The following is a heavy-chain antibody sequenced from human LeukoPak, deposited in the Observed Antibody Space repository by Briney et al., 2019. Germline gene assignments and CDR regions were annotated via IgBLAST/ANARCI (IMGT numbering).Heavy chain of an antibody. J-gene: IGHJ4*02. V-gene: IGHV3-23*01. CDR3: AKGERYCIDGVCYRDY. D-gene: IGHD2-8*01. Sequence: AGRSLRLSCAASGFTFSNYAMNWVRQAPGKGLEWVSDISGSGGNTYYADSVKGRFTISRDNSKNTLYLQMNSLGAEDTAVYYCAKGERYCIDGVCYRDYWGQGTLVTVSS. CDR1: GFTFSNYA. CDR2: ISGSGGNT.